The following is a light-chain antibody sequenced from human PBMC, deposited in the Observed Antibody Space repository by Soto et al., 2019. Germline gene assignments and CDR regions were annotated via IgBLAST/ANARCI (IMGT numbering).Light chain of an antibody. V-gene: IGLV2-11*01. J-gene: IGLJ1*01. CDR2: DVT. CDR1: SSDVGLYDY. CDR3: CSYAGTYTYV. Sequence: QSALTQPRSVSGSPGQSVTISCTGTSSDVGLYDYLSWYQQHPGKAPKLLISDVTKRPSGVPDRFSGSKSGNTASLTISGLQAEDEADYYCCSYAGTYTYVFGSGTKVTVL.